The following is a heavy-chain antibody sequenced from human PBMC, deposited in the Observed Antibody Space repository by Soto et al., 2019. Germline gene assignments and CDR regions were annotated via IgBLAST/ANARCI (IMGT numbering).Heavy chain of an antibody. Sequence: QVQLVQSGAEVKKPGASVKVSCKASGYTFTSYYMHWVRQAPGQGLEWMGIINPSGGSTSYAQKCQGRVTMTRDTSTSTVYMELSSLRSEDTAVYYCARDISGKNWFDPWGQGTLVTVSS. V-gene: IGHV1-46*01. D-gene: IGHD3-10*01. J-gene: IGHJ5*02. CDR1: GYTFTSYY. CDR3: ARDISGKNWFDP. CDR2: INPSGGST.